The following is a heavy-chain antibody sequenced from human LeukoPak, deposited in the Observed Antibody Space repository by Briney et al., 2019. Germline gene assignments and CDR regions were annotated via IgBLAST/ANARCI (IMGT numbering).Heavy chain of an antibody. D-gene: IGHD3-22*01. CDR2: IYSGGST. CDR3: ARWGYYDSSGYLRGFDAFDI. Sequence: GGSLRLSCAASGFTVSSNYMSWVRQAPGKGLEWVSVIYSGGSTYYADSVKGRFTISRHNSKNTLYLQMNSLRAEDTAVYYCARWGYYDSSGYLRGFDAFDIWGQGAMVTVSS. CDR1: GFTVSSNY. V-gene: IGHV3-53*04. J-gene: IGHJ3*02.